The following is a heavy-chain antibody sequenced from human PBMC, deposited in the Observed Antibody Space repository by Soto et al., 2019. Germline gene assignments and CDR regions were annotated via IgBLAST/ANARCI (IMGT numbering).Heavy chain of an antibody. CDR2: MKKDGSEK. Sequence: EVQLVESGGALVQRGGSLRLSCAASGFSFGDYWMSWVRQAPGKGLEWVAHMKKDGSEKYYVDSVKGRFPVSRDHAENSLYLQMTSLRAEDTAVYYCANLGSGYYTGLYFDYWGQGTLVTVAS. CDR1: GFSFGDYW. CDR3: ANLGSGYYTGLYFDY. D-gene: IGHD3-3*01. J-gene: IGHJ4*02. V-gene: IGHV3-7*03.